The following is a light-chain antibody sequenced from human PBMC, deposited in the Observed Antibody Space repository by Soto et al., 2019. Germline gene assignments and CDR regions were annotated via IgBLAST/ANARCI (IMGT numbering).Light chain of an antibody. CDR3: SSFAGNNNLV. CDR1: SSDVGGYNY. V-gene: IGLV2-8*01. J-gene: IGLJ2*01. Sequence: QSALTQPPSASGSPGHSVTISCTGTSSDVGGYNYVSWYQQHPGKAPKLMISEVSKRPSGVPDRFSGSKSGNTAALTVSGRQAEDEADYYCSSFAGNNNLVFGGGTKLTVL. CDR2: EVS.